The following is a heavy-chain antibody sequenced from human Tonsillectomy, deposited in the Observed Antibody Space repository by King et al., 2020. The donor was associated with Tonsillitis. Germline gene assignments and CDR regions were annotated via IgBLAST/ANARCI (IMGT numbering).Heavy chain of an antibody. D-gene: IGHD3-10*01. V-gene: IGHV3-9*01. CDR1: GFTFDDYA. CDR2: ISWNSGNI. J-gene: IGHJ4*02. CDR3: AKDGFGEFLFFDY. Sequence: QLVQSGGGLAQPGRSLRLSCAASGFTFDDYAMHWVRQVPGKGLEWVSSISWNSGNIGYADSVKGRFTISRDNVKSSLYLQMNSLTTEDTALYYCAKDGFGEFLFFDYWGQGTLVTVSS.